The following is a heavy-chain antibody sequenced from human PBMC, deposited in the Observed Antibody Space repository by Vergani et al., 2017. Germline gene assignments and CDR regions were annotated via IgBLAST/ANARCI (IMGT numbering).Heavy chain of an antibody. CDR3: AKDGYSGYDSGAFDI. J-gene: IGHJ4*02. CDR2: IWYDGSNK. CDR1: GFTFSSYS. V-gene: IGHV3-33*06. D-gene: IGHD5-12*01. Sequence: VQLVESGGGLVKPGGSLRLSCAASGFTFSSYSMNWVRQAPGKGLEWVAVIWYDGSNKYYADSVKGRFTISRDNSKNTLYLQMNSLRAEDTAVYYCAKDGYSGYDSGAFDIWGQGTLVTVSS.